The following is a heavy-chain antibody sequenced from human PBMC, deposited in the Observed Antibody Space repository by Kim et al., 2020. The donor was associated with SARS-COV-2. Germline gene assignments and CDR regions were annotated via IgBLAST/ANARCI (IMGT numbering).Heavy chain of an antibody. D-gene: IGHD2-21*02. Sequence: PSLKGRVTISVDTSKNQFSLKLSSVTAADTAVYYCARVRRYGGNSGSLDYWGQGTLVTVSS. J-gene: IGHJ4*02. CDR3: ARVRRYGGNSGSLDY. V-gene: IGHV4-59*01.